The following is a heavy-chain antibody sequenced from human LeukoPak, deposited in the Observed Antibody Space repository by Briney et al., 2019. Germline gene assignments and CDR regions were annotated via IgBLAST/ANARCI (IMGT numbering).Heavy chain of an antibody. CDR2: LYYSGTT. Sequence: SETLSLTCTVSGDSISRGGFYWTWIRQHPGKGLEWIGFLYYSGTTFYNPSLKSRVTISVDTSKNQFSLKLSSVTAADTAVYYCARLTRQLVLGVKDYWGQGTLVTVSS. J-gene: IGHJ4*02. D-gene: IGHD6-6*01. CDR1: GDSISRGGFY. CDR3: ARLTRQLVLGVKDY. V-gene: IGHV4-31*03.